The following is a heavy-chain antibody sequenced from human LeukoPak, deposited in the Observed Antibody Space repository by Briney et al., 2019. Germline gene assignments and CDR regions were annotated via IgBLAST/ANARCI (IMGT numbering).Heavy chain of an antibody. J-gene: IGHJ5*02. Sequence: PGGSLRLSCAASGFAVSTNYLSWVRQAPGKGLEWVSVIYSDGSTYYTDSVKGRFTISRDNSKNTLYLQMNSLRPEETAVYYCARDQRSESYYPWGWFDPWGQGTLVTVSS. CDR1: GFAVSTNY. V-gene: IGHV3-66*02. D-gene: IGHD1-26*01. CDR3: ARDQRSESYYPWGWFDP. CDR2: IYSDGST.